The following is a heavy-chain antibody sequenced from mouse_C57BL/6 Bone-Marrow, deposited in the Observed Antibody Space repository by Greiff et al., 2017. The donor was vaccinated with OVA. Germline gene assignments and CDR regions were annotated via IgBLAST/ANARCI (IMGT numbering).Heavy chain of an antibody. J-gene: IGHJ4*01. Sequence: VKLVESGAELARPGASVKLSCKASGYTFTSYGISWVKQRTGQGLEWIGEIYPRSGNTYYNEKFKGKATLTADKSSSTAYMELRSLTSEDSAVYFCARTCLYAMDYWGQGTSVTVSS. V-gene: IGHV1-81*01. CDR3: ARTCLYAMDY. CDR1: GYTFTSYG. CDR2: IYPRSGNT.